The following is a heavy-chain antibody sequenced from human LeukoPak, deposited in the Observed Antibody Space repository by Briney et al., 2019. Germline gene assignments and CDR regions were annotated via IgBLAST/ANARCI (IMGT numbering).Heavy chain of an antibody. J-gene: IGHJ4*02. V-gene: IGHV3-7*05. CDR3: ARDLDGPENY. Sequence: GGALRLSFATSGFTFTKYWMSWVRQAPGKGLEWVADIKEDGSREYYVDSVKGRFTISRDNGKKSLYLQMDSLRVEDTAVYYCARDLDGPENYWGQGTLVTVSS. D-gene: IGHD3-3*01. CDR2: IKEDGSRE. CDR1: GFTFTKYW.